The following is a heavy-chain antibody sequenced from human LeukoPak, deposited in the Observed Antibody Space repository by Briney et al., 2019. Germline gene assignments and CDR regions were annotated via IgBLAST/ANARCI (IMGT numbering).Heavy chain of an antibody. V-gene: IGHV3-23*01. J-gene: IGHJ4*02. Sequence: GGSLRLSCAASGFTFSIYAMSWVRQAPGKGLEWVSAISGSVGSTYYAGSVKGPFTISRENYQNTLYLQMNILRAEDKAVYYCANIRLRGYWGQGPLVTVSS. CDR3: ANIRLRGY. CDR2: ISGSVGST. CDR1: GFTFSIYA. D-gene: IGHD3-10*01.